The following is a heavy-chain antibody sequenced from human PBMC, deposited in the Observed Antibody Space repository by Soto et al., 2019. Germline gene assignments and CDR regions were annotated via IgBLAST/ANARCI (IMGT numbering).Heavy chain of an antibody. V-gene: IGHV4-4*02. CDR2: IYHSGST. CDR1: GGSISSSNW. Sequence: SETLSLTCAVSGGSISSSNWWSWVRQPPGKGLEWIGEIYHSGSTNYNPSLKSRVTISVDKSKNQFSLKLSSVTAADTAVYHCARFLATSRVYYYSSGMDVWGQGTTVTVS. CDR3: ARFLATSRVYYYSSGMDV. J-gene: IGHJ6*02. D-gene: IGHD1-26*01.